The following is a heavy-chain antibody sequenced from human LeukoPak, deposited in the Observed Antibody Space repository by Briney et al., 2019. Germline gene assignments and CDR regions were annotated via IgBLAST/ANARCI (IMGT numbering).Heavy chain of an antibody. CDR3: AKTTAMVPPFDY. CDR2: INPSGGST. D-gene: IGHD5-18*01. V-gene: IGHV1-46*01. CDR1: GYTFTSYY. J-gene: IGHJ4*02. Sequence: GASVKVSCKASGYTFTSYYMHWVRQAPGQGLEWMGIINPSGGSTSYAQKFQGRVTMTRDMSTSTVYMELSSLRSEDTAVYYCAKTTAMVPPFDYWGQGTLVTVSS.